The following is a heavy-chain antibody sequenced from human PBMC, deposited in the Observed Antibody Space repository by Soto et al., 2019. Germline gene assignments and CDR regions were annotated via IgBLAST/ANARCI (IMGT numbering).Heavy chain of an antibody. Sequence: QVQLVQSGAEVRKPGASVKVSCEASGYTFTSYDIYWVRQATGQGLEWMGWMNPNTGNSGYAQKFQGRVTMTSDTSKSTAHMEVSSLRSEDTAVYYCARRAETNGWNGFGADKYYSDFWGQGTLVTVSS. CDR2: MNPNTGNS. CDR1: GYTFTSYD. V-gene: IGHV1-8*01. CDR3: ARRAETNGWNGFGADKYYSDF. D-gene: IGHD1-1*01. J-gene: IGHJ4*02.